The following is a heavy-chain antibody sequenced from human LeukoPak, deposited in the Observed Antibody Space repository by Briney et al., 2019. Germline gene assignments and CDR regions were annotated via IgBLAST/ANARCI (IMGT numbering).Heavy chain of an antibody. J-gene: IGHJ4*02. Sequence: GGSLRLSCAASGFTFSSYAMHWVRQAPGKGLEWVAVISYDGSNKYYADSVKGRFTISRDNSKNTLYLQMNSLRAEDTAVYYCARNVLRYFDWLSVDYWGQGTLVTVSS. D-gene: IGHD3-9*01. CDR3: ARNVLRYFDWLSVDY. V-gene: IGHV3-30-3*01. CDR2: ISYDGSNK. CDR1: GFTFSSYA.